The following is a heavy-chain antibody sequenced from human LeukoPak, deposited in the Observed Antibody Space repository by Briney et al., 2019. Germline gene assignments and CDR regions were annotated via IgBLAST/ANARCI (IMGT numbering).Heavy chain of an antibody. J-gene: IGHJ5*01. CDR1: GDSTSNFY. V-gene: IGHV4-59*03. CDR2: IHYSGSS. Sequence: SETLSLTCTVSGDSTSNFYWNWIRQSPGKGLEWIGNIHYSGSSVYNPSLKSRGTISIDTSRRQFFLRLNSVTAADTAVYFCALAPNSNWFDFWGPGILVTVSS. D-gene: IGHD2-8*01. CDR3: ALAPNSNWFDF.